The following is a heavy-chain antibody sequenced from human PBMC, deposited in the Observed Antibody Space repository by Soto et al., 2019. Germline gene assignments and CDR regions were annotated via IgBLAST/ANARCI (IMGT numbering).Heavy chain of an antibody. D-gene: IGHD5-12*01. CDR2: IKSSSGGGTT. V-gene: IGHV3-15*07. CDR3: AVPTSGYQGSFDY. Sequence: EVHLVESGGGLVEPGGSLRLSCAASGFAFTDAWMNWVRQAPGKGLEWVGCIKSSSGGGTTDYAAPVTGRFIISRDDSTNTLFLQMSSLRTEDTAVYYCAVPTSGYQGSFDYWGQGTLVTVSS. CDR1: GFAFTDAW. J-gene: IGHJ4*02.